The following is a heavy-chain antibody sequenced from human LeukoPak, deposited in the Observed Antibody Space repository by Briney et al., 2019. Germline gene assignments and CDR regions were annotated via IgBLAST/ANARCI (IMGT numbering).Heavy chain of an antibody. CDR2: ISYDGSNK. CDR3: AKAPTASGDYVIFEF. CDR1: GFTFSSYA. Sequence: GGSLRLSCAASGFTFSSYAMHWVRQAPGKGLEWVAVISYDGSNKYYADSVKGRFTISRDNSKNTLYLQMSSLKIDDTALYYCAKAPTASGDYVIFEFWGQGNLVTVSS. D-gene: IGHD4-17*01. V-gene: IGHV3-30*04. J-gene: IGHJ4*02.